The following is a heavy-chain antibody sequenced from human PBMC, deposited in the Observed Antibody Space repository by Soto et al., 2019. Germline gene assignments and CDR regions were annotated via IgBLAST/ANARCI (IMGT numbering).Heavy chain of an antibody. CDR3: ARGYRQSGYSSSWVFDY. V-gene: IGHV4-31*03. CDR2: RYYSGGT. J-gene: IGHJ4*02. CDR1: GGSINSGGYY. Sequence: QVQLRESGPGLVKPSQTLSLTCTVSGGSINSGGYYWNWLRQHPGKGLEWIGYRYYSGGTYYNPFLRSRVIISADASEIHFSLKLSSVTASDMAVYCCARGYRQSGYSSSWVFDYWCQGTLVNVSS. D-gene: IGHD6-13*01.